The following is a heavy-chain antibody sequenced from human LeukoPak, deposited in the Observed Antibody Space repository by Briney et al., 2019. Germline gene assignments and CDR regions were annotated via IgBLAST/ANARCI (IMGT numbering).Heavy chain of an antibody. CDR1: GFTFSNYW. J-gene: IGHJ3*02. CDR2: INSGGGST. D-gene: IGHD2-15*01. CDR3: TREMVGDAFDI. Sequence: GGSLRLSCTASGFTFSNYWMRWVRQAPGKGLVWVSRINSGGGSTTYADSVKGRFSISRDNAKNTLYLQMNSLRAEDTAVYYCTREMVGDAFDIWGHGTLVTVSS. V-gene: IGHV3-74*03.